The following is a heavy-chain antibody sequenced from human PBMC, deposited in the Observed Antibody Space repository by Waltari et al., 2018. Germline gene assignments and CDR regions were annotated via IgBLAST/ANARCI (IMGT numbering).Heavy chain of an antibody. Sequence: EMQQLESGGGLVQPGGSLRLSCATSGFTFNNYAMNWVRQGPGKGLECVSAISACGATTYYADSMKGRFTISRDNSKNTLYLQMNSLRAEDTAVYYCARVLRMGDLPHLSWGQGTLVTVSS. CDR2: ISACGATT. D-gene: IGHD3-16*01. CDR1: GFTFNNYA. CDR3: ARVLRMGDLPHLS. J-gene: IGHJ5*02. V-gene: IGHV3-23*01.